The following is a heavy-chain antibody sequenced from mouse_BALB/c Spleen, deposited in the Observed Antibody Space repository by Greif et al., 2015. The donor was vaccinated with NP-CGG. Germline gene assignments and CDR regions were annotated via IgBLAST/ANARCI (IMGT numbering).Heavy chain of an antibody. Sequence: VQVVESGAELVKPGASVKLSCKASGYTFTSYYMYWVKQRPGQGLEWIGEINPSNGGTNFNEKFKSKATLTVDKSSSTAYMQLSSLTSEDSAVYYCTRGGYYGPWFAYWGQGTLVTVSA. D-gene: IGHD1-2*01. J-gene: IGHJ3*01. CDR1: GYTFTSYY. CDR3: TRGGYYGPWFAY. V-gene: IGHV1S81*02. CDR2: INPSNGGT.